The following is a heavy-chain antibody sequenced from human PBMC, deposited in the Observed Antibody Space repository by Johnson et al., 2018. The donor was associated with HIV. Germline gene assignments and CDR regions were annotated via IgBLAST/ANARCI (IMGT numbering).Heavy chain of an antibody. CDR1: GFTYSSYG. V-gene: IGHV3-30*02. J-gene: IGHJ3*02. CDR2: IRYDGINK. D-gene: IGHD3-16*01. CDR3: AKDIMMRGLEQLRLSGGLAFDI. Sequence: QMQLVESGGGVAQPGGSLRLSCAASGFTYSSYGMHWVRQAPGKGLEWVAFIRYDGINKYYADAVKGRFTIPSDNSKNTLYLQMNSLRAEDTAFYYCAKDIMMRGLEQLRLSGGLAFDIWGQGTMVTVSS.